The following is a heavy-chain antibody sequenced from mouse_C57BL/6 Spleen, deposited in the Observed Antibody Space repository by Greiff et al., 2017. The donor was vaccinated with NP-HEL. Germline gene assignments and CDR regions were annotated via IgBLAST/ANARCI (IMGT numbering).Heavy chain of an antibody. V-gene: IGHV1-22*01. Sequence: VQLKESGPELVKPGASVKMSCKASGYTFTDYNMHWVKQSHGKSLEWIGYINPNNGGTSYNQKFKGKATLTVNKSSSTAYMELRSLTSEDSAVYYCARSGDYGDYYAMDYWGQGTSVTVSS. D-gene: IGHD1-1*01. CDR3: ARSGDYGDYYAMDY. CDR1: GYTFTDYN. J-gene: IGHJ4*01. CDR2: INPNNGGT.